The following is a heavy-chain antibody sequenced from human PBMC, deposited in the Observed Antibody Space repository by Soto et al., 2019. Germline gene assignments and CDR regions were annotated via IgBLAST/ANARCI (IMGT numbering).Heavy chain of an antibody. CDR1: GFTFSSYG. CDR3: AKLVSVANDAFDI. D-gene: IGHD6-19*01. Sequence: PGGSLRLSCAASGFTFSSYGMHWVRQAPGKGLEWVAVISYDGGNKYYADSVKGRFTISRDNSKNTLYLQMNSLRAEDTAVYYCAKLVSVANDAFDIWGQGTMVTVSS. CDR2: ISYDGGNK. V-gene: IGHV3-30*18. J-gene: IGHJ3*02.